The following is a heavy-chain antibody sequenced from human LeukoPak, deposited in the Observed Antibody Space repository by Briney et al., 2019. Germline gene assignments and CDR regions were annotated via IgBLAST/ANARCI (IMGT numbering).Heavy chain of an antibody. J-gene: IGHJ6*02. CDR3: ARVWYGELKVDV. CDR2: IIGSGGTT. Sequence: GGSLRLSCAVSGITLSNYAMSWVRQAPGKGLEWVSTIIGSGGTTYYADSVKGRFTISRDNSKNTLSLQMNSLRAEDTAVYYCARVWYGELKVDVWGQGTTVTVSS. D-gene: IGHD3-10*01. V-gene: IGHV3-23*01. CDR1: GITLSNYA.